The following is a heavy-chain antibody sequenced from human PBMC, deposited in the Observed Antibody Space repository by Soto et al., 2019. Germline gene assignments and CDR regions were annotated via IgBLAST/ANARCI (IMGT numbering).Heavy chain of an antibody. V-gene: IGHV4-34*01. Sequence: SETLSLTCAVYGGSFSGYHWSWIRQPPGKGLEWIGEINHSGSTNYNPSLKSRVTISVDTSKNQFSLKLSSVTAADTAVYYCARGVWLLSSPTNSYFDYWGQGTLVTVSS. CDR1: GGSFSGYH. CDR3: ARGVWLLSSPTNSYFDY. J-gene: IGHJ4*02. D-gene: IGHD3-3*01. CDR2: INHSGST.